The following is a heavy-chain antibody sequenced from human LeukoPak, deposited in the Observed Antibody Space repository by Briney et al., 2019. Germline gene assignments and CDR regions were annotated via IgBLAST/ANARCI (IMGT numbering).Heavy chain of an antibody. CDR2: IYYSGST. J-gene: IGHJ4*02. CDR1: GDAISSGGFF. V-gene: IGHV4-61*08. CDR3: ARDRDGDYVDY. D-gene: IGHD4-17*01. Sequence: PSETLSLTCTVSGDAISSGGFFWSWIRQHPGKGLEWIGYIYYSGSTNYNPSLKSRVTISVDTSKNQFSLKLSSVTAADTAVYYCARDRDGDYVDYWGQGTLVTVSS.